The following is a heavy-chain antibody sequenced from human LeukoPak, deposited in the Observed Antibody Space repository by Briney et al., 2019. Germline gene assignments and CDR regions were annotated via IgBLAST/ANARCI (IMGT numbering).Heavy chain of an antibody. J-gene: IGHJ4*02. CDR3: ARHRGSSSWYHFSDY. V-gene: IGHV5-51*01. D-gene: IGHD6-13*01. CDR2: IYPGDSDT. CDR1: GYSFTSYW. Sequence: GESLKISCKGSGYSFTSYWVGWVRQMPGKGLEWMGIIYPGDSDTRYSPSFQGQVTISADKSISTAYLQWSSLKASDTAMYYCARHRGSSSWYHFSDYWGQGTLVTVSS.